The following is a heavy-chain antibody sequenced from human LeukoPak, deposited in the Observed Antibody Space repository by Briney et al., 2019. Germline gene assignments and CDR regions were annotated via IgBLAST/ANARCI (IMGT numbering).Heavy chain of an antibody. D-gene: IGHD2-2*01. J-gene: IGHJ6*02. CDR3: ARAFKEYQLLSSYYYYGMDV. CDR2: INHSGST. CDR1: GGSFSGYY. V-gene: IGHV4-34*01. Sequence: SETLSLTCAAYGGSFSGYYWSWIRQPPGKGLEWIGEINHSGSTNYNPSLKSRVTISVDTSKNQFSLKLSSVTAADTAVYYCARAFKEYQLLSSYYYYGMDVWGQGTTVTISS.